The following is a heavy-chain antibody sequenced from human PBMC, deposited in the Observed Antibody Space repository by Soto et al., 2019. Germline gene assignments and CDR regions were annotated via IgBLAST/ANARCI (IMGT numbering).Heavy chain of an antibody. D-gene: IGHD2-21*02. V-gene: IGHV4-4*07. J-gene: IGHJ4*02. CDR2: VFSSVSA. CDR1: GASVTRYT. CDR3: TRDGMTTGDT. Sequence: AETLSLTCIVSGASVTRYTWSWVRQPANKGLEWIGRVFSSVSATYSPSLKRRVRISMDTPENRISLKLDSVTAADAGVYYCTRDGMTTGDTWGPGTLVTVSS.